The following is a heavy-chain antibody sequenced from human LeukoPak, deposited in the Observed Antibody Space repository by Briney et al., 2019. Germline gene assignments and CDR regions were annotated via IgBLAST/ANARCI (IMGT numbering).Heavy chain of an antibody. Sequence: SETLSLTCTVSGGSISSYYWSWIRQPAGKGLEWIGRIYTSGSTNYNPSLESRVTMSVDTSKNQFSLKLSSVTAAHTAVYHCAREIVVVPAAISVGNWFDPWGQGTLVTVSS. CDR2: IYTSGST. CDR1: GGSISSYY. V-gene: IGHV4-4*07. D-gene: IGHD2-2*01. CDR3: AREIVVVPAAISVGNWFDP. J-gene: IGHJ5*02.